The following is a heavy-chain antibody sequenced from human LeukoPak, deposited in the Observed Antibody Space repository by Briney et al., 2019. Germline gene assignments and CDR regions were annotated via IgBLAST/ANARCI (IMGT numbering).Heavy chain of an antibody. V-gene: IGHV3-33*06. D-gene: IGHD5-18*01. CDR2: IWYDGINQ. CDR3: AKTLRARSYGPLGNAFDI. Sequence: GKSLRLSCAASAFTFSSFGMHWVRQTPGKGLEWVAFIWYDGINQYYADSAKGRFTISRDNSKNTLYLQMESLRAEDTAVYYCAKTLRARSYGPLGNAFDIWGQGTMVTVSS. J-gene: IGHJ3*02. CDR1: AFTFSSFG.